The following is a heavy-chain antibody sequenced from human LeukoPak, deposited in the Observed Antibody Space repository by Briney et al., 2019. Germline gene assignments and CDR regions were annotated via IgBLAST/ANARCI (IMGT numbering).Heavy chain of an antibody. CDR1: GFTFSSYA. D-gene: IGHD4-17*01. Sequence: GGSLRLSCAASGFTFSSYAMHWVRQAPGKGLEWVAVISYDGSNKYYADSVKGRYTISRDNSKNTLYLQMNSLRAEDTAVYYCARGGYGDWYDWSDPWGQGTPVTVSS. CDR3: ARGGYGDWYDWSDP. CDR2: ISYDGSNK. V-gene: IGHV3-30*04. J-gene: IGHJ5*02.